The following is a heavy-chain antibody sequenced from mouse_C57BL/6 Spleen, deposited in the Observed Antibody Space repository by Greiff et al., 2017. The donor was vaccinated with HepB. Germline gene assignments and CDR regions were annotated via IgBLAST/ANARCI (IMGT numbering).Heavy chain of an antibody. Sequence: EVMLVESEGGLVQPGSSMKLSCTASGFTFSDYYMAWVRQVPEKGLEWVANINYDGSSTYYLDSLKSRFIISRDNAKNILYLQMSSLKSEDTATYYCARKPNWYFDVWGTGTTVTVSS. J-gene: IGHJ1*03. V-gene: IGHV5-16*01. CDR1: GFTFSDYY. CDR2: INYDGSST. CDR3: ARKPNWYFDV.